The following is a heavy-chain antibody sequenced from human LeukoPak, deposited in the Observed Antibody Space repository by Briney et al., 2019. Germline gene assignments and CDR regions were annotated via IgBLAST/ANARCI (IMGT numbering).Heavy chain of an antibody. V-gene: IGHV1-2*02. D-gene: IGHD3-22*01. CDR3: ARFYGSSGYPFDY. J-gene: IGHJ4*02. CDR2: INPNSGGT. CDR1: GYTFTSYY. Sequence: ASVKVSCKASGYTFTSYYMHWVRQAPGQGLEWMGWINPNSGGTNYAQKFQGRVTMTRDTSISTAYMELRSLRSDDTAVYYCARFYGSSGYPFDYWGQGTLVSVSS.